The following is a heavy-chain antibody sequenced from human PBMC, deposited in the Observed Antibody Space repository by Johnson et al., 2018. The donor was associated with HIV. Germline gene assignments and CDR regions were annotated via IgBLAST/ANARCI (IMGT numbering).Heavy chain of an antibody. V-gene: IGHV3-9*01. J-gene: IGHJ3*02. D-gene: IGHD3-16*01. Sequence: VQLVESGGGLVQPGRSLRLSCVASGFNFDEYAMHWVRQAPGKGLEWVSVIYSGGSTYYADSVKGRFPIPRDNSKNTLYLQMNSLRAEDTALYYCAKVMITFGGTLSVNAFDIWGQGTMVTVSS. CDR2: IYSGGST. CDR1: GFNFDEYA. CDR3: AKVMITFGGTLSVNAFDI.